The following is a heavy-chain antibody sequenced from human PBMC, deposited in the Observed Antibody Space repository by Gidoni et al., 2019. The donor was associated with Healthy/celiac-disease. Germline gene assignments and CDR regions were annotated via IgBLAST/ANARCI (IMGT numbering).Heavy chain of an antibody. CDR2: IRYDGSNK. Sequence: QVQLVESGGGVVQPGGSLRLSCAASGFTFSSYGMHWVRQAPGKGLGVVAVIRYDGSNKYYADSVKGRFTISRDNSKNTLYLQMNSLRAEDTAVYYCAKDTHYDYIWGSFTYGPHDAFDIWGQGTMVTVSS. V-gene: IGHV3-30*02. CDR1: GFTFSSYG. CDR3: AKDTHYDYIWGSFTYGPHDAFDI. J-gene: IGHJ3*02. D-gene: IGHD3-16*01.